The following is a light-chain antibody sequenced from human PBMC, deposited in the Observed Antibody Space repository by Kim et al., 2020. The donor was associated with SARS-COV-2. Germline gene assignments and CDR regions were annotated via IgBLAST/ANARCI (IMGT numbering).Light chain of an antibody. Sequence: VPPGERATRSCRASQGVSYNLAWYQQRPGQAPRLLIYGTSNRATGVPARFSGSVSGPEFSLTISSLQSEDFAVYYCQQYNNWPLTFGGGTKVDIK. V-gene: IGKV3-15*01. CDR1: QGVSYN. CDR3: QQYNNWPLT. J-gene: IGKJ4*01. CDR2: GTS.